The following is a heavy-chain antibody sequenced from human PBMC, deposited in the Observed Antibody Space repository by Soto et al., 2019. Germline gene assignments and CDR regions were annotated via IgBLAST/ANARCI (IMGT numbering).Heavy chain of an antibody. Sequence: SETLSLTCTVSGGSISSYYWSWIRQPPGKGLEWIGYIYYSGNTNYNPSLKSRVTISVDTSKNQFSLKLSSVTAADTAVYYCARGARKRGYDFWSGYSNYYYYGMDVWGQGTTVTVSS. J-gene: IGHJ6*02. CDR3: ARGARKRGYDFWSGYSNYYYYGMDV. CDR2: IYYSGNT. CDR1: GGSISSYY. V-gene: IGHV4-59*01. D-gene: IGHD3-3*01.